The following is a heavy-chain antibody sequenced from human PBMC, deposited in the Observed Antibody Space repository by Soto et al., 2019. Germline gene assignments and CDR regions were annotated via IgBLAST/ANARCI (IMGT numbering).Heavy chain of an antibody. CDR2: INPRGGST. Sequence: GASVKVSCKASGYTLNTYYMHWVRQAPGQEPEWMGIINPRGGSTTYAQNFQDRVTMTRDTSSSTVYMELSSLRSEDTAVYYCARGGGFSPYYYNLDVWGQGTTVTVSS. CDR1: GYTLNTYY. CDR3: ARGGGFSPYYYNLDV. J-gene: IGHJ6*02. D-gene: IGHD2-15*01. V-gene: IGHV1-46*02.